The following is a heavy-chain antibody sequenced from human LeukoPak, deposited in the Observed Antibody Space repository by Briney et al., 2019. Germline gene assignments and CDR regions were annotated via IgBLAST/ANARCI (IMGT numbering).Heavy chain of an antibody. CDR3: IYFNY. D-gene: IGHD2/OR15-2a*01. J-gene: IGHJ4*02. V-gene: IGHV3-7*01. Sequence: GGSLRLSCVASGFTFGPYWMSWVRQAPGKGLEWVANINGDGSEKFYVDSVKGRFTISRDNAKNSLYLQMLLCARLLARKPRLIYFNYWGQGSLVTVSS. CDR2: INGDGSEK. CDR1: GFTFGPYW.